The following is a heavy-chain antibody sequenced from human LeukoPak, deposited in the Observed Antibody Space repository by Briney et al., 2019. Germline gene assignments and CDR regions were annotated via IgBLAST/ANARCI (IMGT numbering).Heavy chain of an antibody. J-gene: IGHJ4*02. CDR3: ARQGTIVAGTLGTTFDY. Sequence: NRGESLKISCKGSGYSFTSYWIGWVRQMPGKGLEWMGIIYPGDSDTRYSPSFQGQVTISADKSISTAYLQWSSLKASDTAMYYCARQGTIVAGTLGTTFDYWGQGTMLTVSS. CDR1: GYSFTSYW. V-gene: IGHV5-51*01. D-gene: IGHD5-12*01. CDR2: IYPGDSDT.